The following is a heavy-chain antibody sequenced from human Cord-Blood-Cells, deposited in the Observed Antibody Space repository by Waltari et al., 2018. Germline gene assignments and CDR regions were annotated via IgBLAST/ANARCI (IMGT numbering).Heavy chain of an antibody. V-gene: IGHV4-30-4*01. CDR1: GGSISSGDYY. D-gene: IGHD3-22*01. CDR3: ACHDSSGYYYFDY. Sequence: QVQLQESGPGLVKPSQTLSLTCTVSGGSISSGDYYWSWIRQPPGKGLEWIGYSYYSGSTYYNPPLKSRVTISVDTSKNQFSLKLSSVTAADTAVYYCACHDSSGYYYFDYWGQGTLVTVSS. J-gene: IGHJ4*02. CDR2: SYYSGST.